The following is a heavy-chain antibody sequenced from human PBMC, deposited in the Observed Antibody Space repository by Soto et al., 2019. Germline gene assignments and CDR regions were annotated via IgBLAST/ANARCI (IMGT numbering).Heavy chain of an antibody. CDR2: ISGSGGST. J-gene: IGHJ3*02. CDR1: GFTFSSYA. CDR3: AKDAAGSSSTDAGAFDI. D-gene: IGHD6-13*01. V-gene: IGHV3-23*01. Sequence: HPGGSLRLSCAASGFTFSSYAMSWVRQAPGKGLEWVSAISGSGGSTYYADSVKGRFTISRDNSKNTLYLQMNSLRAEDTAVYYCAKDAAGSSSTDAGAFDIWGQGTMVTVSS.